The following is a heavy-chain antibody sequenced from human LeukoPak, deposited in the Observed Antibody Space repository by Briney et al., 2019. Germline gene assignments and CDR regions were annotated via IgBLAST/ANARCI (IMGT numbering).Heavy chain of an antibody. CDR1: GSNFSTYA. Sequence: GGSLRLSCAASGSNFSTYAMHWVRQAPGKGLEWVALISKDGGLQYYADSVKGPFTISRDNSKNTLYLQMSSLRTEDTAVYYCARGRQWLDRVFDYWGQGILVTVSS. CDR3: ARGRQWLDRVFDY. D-gene: IGHD6-19*01. V-gene: IGHV3-30*04. CDR2: ISKDGGLQ. J-gene: IGHJ4*02.